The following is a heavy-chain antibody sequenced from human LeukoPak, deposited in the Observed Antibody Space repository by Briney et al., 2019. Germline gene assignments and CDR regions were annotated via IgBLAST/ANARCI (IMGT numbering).Heavy chain of an antibody. D-gene: IGHD3-10*01. Sequence: PSETLSLTCTVSGGSISSSSYYWGWIRQPPGKGLEWIGSIYYSGSTYYNPSLKSRITISVDTSKNQFSLKLSSVTAADTAVYYCARHWDQIWFGELSSWSRTNWFDPWGQGTLVTVSS. CDR1: GGSISSSSYY. CDR3: ARHWDQIWFGELSSWSRTNWFDP. V-gene: IGHV4-39*01. CDR2: IYYSGST. J-gene: IGHJ5*02.